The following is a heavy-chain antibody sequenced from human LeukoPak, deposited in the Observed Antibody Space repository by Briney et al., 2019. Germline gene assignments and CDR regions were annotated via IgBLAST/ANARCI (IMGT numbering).Heavy chain of an antibody. CDR1: GFTFSSYS. CDR2: ISSSSSYI. D-gene: IGHD6-6*01. Sequence: GGSLRLSCAASGFTFSSYSMSWVRQAPGKGLEWVSSISSSSSYIYYADSVKGRFTISRDNAKNSLYLQMNSLRAEDTAVYYCARLQGSSSSRLLDYWGQGTLVTVSS. CDR3: ARLQGSSSSRLLDY. V-gene: IGHV3-21*01. J-gene: IGHJ4*02.